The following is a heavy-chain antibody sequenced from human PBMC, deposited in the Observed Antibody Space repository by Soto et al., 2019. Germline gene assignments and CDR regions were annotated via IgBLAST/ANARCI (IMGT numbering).Heavy chain of an antibody. CDR3: ARDHKGGYYYYGMDV. Sequence: PGGSLRLSCAASGFTFSSYEMNWVRQAPGKGLEWVSYISSSGSTIYYADSVKGRFTISRDNAKNSLYLQMNSLRAEDMAVYYCARDHKGGYYYYGMDVWGQGTTVTVSS. V-gene: IGHV3-48*03. CDR1: GFTFSSYE. J-gene: IGHJ6*02. CDR2: ISSSGSTI.